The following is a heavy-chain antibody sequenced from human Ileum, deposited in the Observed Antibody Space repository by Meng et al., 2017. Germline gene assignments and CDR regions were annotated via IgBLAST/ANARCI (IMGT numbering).Heavy chain of an antibody. V-gene: IGHV6-1*01. J-gene: IGHJ3*01. D-gene: IGHD5-18*01. Sequence: QVQLQQSGPGLVRPSQTLSLTCAISGASVSSNSDSWNWIRQSPSRGLEWLGRTYYRSKWYYGYAVSQRSRLTINPDTSKNQFSLQLNSVTPEDTAVYYCAKNTHTGFDVWGQGTMVTVSS. CDR3: AKNTHTGFDV. CDR2: TYYRSKWYY. CDR1: GASVSSNSDS.